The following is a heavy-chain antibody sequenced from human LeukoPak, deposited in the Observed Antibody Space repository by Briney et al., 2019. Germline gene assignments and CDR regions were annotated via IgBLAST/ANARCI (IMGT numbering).Heavy chain of an antibody. CDR3: ARKAGDYGFDY. J-gene: IGHJ4*02. V-gene: IGHV1-69*13. CDR2: IIPIFGTA. D-gene: IGHD4-17*01. CDR1: GGTFSSYA. Sequence: SVKVSCKASGGTFSSYAISWVRQAPGQGLEWMGGIIPIFGTANYAQKFQGRVTITANESTSTAYMELSSLISEDTAVYYCARKAGDYGFDYWGQGTLVTVSS.